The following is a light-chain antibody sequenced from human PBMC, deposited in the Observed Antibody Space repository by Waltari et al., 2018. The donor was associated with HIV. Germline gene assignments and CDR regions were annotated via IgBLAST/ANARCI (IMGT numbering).Light chain of an antibody. V-gene: IGLV10-54*04. J-gene: IGLJ3*02. CDR1: KNNVDHQG. CDR2: RNN. Sequence: QAGLTQPPSLSKDLRQTATLTCTGDKNNVDHQGAAWLKHRQGHPPKLLLYRNNNRASAIPDRVSAFRSGNTASLSIPGLLADGEADDFCAAWDTSVGGWVFGGGTQLTVL. CDR3: AAWDTSVGGWV.